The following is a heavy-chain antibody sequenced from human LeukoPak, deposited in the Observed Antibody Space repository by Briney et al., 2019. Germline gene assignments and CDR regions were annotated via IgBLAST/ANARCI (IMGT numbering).Heavy chain of an antibody. CDR2: IRQDGSEK. V-gene: IGHV3-7*01. CDR1: GFSFSDYW. CDR3: ARAGTYETTWYH. Sequence: GGSLRLSCAASGFSFSDYWMSWVRQAPGKGLEWVANIRQDGSEKYYVDSVKGRFTVSRDNAENSLYLQMNSLRAEDTAPYYCARAGTYETTWYHWGQGTLVTVSS. J-gene: IGHJ5*02. D-gene: IGHD1-7*01.